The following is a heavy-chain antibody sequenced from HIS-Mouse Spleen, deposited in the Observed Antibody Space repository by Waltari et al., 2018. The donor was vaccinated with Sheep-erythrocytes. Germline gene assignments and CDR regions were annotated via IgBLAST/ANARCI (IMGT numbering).Heavy chain of an antibody. CDR3: ARETGIAASKRAFDI. CDR1: GGSISSGGYY. Sequence: TVSGGSISSGGYYWSWIRQHPGKGLEWIGYIYYSGSTYYNPSLKSRVTISVDTSKNQFSLKLSSVTAADTAVYYCARETGIAASKRAFDIWGQGTMVT. CDR2: IYYSGST. V-gene: IGHV4-31*03. J-gene: IGHJ3*02. D-gene: IGHD6-13*01.